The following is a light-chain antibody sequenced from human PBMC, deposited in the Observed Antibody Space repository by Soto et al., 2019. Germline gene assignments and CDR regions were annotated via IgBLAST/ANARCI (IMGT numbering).Light chain of an antibody. J-gene: IGKJ1*01. V-gene: IGKV1-39*01. CDR1: QNIRSS. CDR2: AAS. Sequence: DIQMTQSPSSLSASVGDRVTITCRTTQNIRSSLNWYQQKPGKAPDLLIYAASRLQSGVPSRFSGSGSGTDFTLTISSLQPDDFATYYCQQYNSYSWTFGQGTKVDIK. CDR3: QQYNSYSWT.